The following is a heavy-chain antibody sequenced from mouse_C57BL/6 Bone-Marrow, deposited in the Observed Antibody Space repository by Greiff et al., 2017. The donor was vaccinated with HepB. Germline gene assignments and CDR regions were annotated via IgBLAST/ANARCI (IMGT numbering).Heavy chain of an antibody. CDR1: GFNIKDDY. V-gene: IGHV14-4*01. CDR3: TTDYTAY. Sequence: EVQLQQSGAELVRPGASVKLSCTASGFNIKDDYMHWVKQRPEQGLEWIGWIDPENGDTEYASKFQGKATIPADTSSNTAYLQLSSLTSEDTAVYYCTTDYTAYWGQGTLVTVSA. J-gene: IGHJ3*01. D-gene: IGHD2-12*01. CDR2: IDPENGDT.